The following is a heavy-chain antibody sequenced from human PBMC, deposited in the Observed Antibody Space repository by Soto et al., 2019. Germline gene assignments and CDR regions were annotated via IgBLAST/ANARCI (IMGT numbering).Heavy chain of an antibody. CDR3: ARDPVRFDP. CDR2: ISSSSSYT. V-gene: IGHV3-11*06. CDR1: GFTFSDYY. Sequence: LRLSCAASGFTFSDYYMSWIRQAPGKGLEWVSYISSSSSYTNYADSVKGRFTISRDNAKNSLYLQMNSLRAEDTAVYYCARDPVRFDPWGQGTLVTVSS. J-gene: IGHJ5*02.